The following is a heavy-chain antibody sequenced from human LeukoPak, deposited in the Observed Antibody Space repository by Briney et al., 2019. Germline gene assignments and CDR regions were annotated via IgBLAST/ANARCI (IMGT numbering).Heavy chain of an antibody. D-gene: IGHD1-26*01. CDR3: ARNASDSGTSYFDY. Sequence: SETLSLTRTVSGGSIGSSSYYWGWIRQPPGKGLEWIGSIYYSGSTSYNPSLKSRVTISVDTSKNQFSLKLGSVTAADTAVYYCARNASDSGTSYFDYWGQGTLVTVSS. CDR1: GGSIGSSSYY. V-gene: IGHV4-39*01. CDR2: IYYSGST. J-gene: IGHJ4*02.